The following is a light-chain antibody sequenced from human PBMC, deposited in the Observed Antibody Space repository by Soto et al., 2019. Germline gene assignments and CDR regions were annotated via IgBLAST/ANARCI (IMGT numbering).Light chain of an antibody. J-gene: IGLJ3*02. CDR3: AAWDGGLSRPL. V-gene: IGLV1-47*01. CDR2: ETN. Sequence: VLTQPPSASGTPGQRVTISCSGSSSNIGNNHVYWYQQLAGTAPKLLMSETNQRPSGVPNRFTASKYGSSASLAISGLRSEDEAAYYCAAWDGGLSRPLFGGGTKVTVL. CDR1: SSNIGNNH.